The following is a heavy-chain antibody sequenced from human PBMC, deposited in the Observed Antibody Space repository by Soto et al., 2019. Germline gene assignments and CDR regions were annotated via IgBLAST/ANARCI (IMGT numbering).Heavy chain of an antibody. CDR1: GGSISTSRYY. D-gene: IGHD2-15*01. Sequence: SETLSLTCTVSGGSISTSRYYWGWIRQPPGKGLEWIGNIYYSGRAYYNPSLKSRVTISVDGSRNQVSLKLSSVTAAETAVYYCASGEDVVVVAGAFDIWGQGTMVTVSS. CDR3: ASGEDVVVVAGAFDI. V-gene: IGHV4-39*01. J-gene: IGHJ3*02. CDR2: IYYSGRA.